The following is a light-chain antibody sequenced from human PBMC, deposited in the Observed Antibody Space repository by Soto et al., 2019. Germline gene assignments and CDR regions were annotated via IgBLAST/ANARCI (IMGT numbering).Light chain of an antibody. Sequence: DIVMTQFPLSLPVTPGEPASISCTSSQSLLNSNGNNYLDWYLQKPGQSPQLLIHLGSKRASGVXATXSASGSGTSFTLKISRVEAEDVGVYYCMQALRNPWTFGQGTKVEIK. CDR1: QSLLNSNGNNY. V-gene: IGKV2-28*01. J-gene: IGKJ1*01. CDR2: LGS. CDR3: MQALRNPWT.